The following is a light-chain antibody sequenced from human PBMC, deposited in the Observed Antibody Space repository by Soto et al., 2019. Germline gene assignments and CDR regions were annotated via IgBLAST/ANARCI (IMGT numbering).Light chain of an antibody. CDR1: GSNIGTFY. CDR2: ANN. J-gene: IGLJ2*01. CDR3: TAWDDNLSAVV. Sequence: QSVLTQSPSTSATLGQVVSTSCSGSGSNIGTFYVSWYQHVPGTAPRLLIYANNQRPSGVPDRFSGSKSGTSASLAISGLRSEDEAYYYCTAWDDNLSAVVFGGGTKVTVL. V-gene: IGLV1-47*02.